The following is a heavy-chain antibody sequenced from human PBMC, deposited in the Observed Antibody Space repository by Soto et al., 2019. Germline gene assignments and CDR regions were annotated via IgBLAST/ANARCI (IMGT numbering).Heavy chain of an antibody. CDR3: ASDEGDDSCGYYGVNY. CDR1: GGTYRNYA. D-gene: IGHD3-22*01. V-gene: IGHV1-69*01. Sequence: QVHLVQSGAEVKKPGSSVRVSCKASGGTYRNYAVNWVRQAPGQGLEWMGGIIPISGTTNYAQKFQGRVTITADEATSTAYMELRRLRSEDTAVYFCASDEGDDSCGYYGVNYWGQGPLVTVSS. J-gene: IGHJ4*02. CDR2: IIPISGTT.